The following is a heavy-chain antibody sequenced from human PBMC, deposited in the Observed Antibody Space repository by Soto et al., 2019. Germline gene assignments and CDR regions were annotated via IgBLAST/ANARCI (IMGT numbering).Heavy chain of an antibody. J-gene: IGHJ6*02. V-gene: IGHV3-30-3*01. CDR3: ARNTYYDFWSGYYTEPSPRHFPEYYGMDV. CDR1: GFTFSSYA. D-gene: IGHD3-3*01. Sequence: PGGSLRLSCAASGFTFSSYAMHWVRQAPGKGLEWVAVISYDGSNKCYADSVKGRFTISRDNSKNTLYLQMNSLRAEDTAVYYCARNTYYDFWSGYYTEPSPRHFPEYYGMDVWGQGTTVTVSS. CDR2: ISYDGSNK.